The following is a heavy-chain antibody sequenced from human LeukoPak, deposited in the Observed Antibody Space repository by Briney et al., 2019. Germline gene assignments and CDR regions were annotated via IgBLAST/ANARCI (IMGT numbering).Heavy chain of an antibody. Sequence: LSLTCTVSGYSISSGYYWGWIRQPPGKGLEWVSGISWNSGSIGYADSVKGRFTISRDNAKNSLYLQMNSLRAEDTALYYCAKDGIVGAIDYWGQGTLVTVSS. CDR2: ISWNSGSI. V-gene: IGHV3-9*01. CDR3: AKDGIVGAIDY. D-gene: IGHD1-26*01. CDR1: GYSISSGYY. J-gene: IGHJ4*02.